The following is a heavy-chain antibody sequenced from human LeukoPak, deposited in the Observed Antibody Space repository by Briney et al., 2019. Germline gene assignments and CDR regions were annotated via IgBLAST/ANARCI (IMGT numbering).Heavy chain of an antibody. CDR2: INPNSGGT. CDR1: GYTFTNYG. Sequence: ASVKVSCKASGYTFTNYGISWVRQAPGQGLEWMGWINPNSGGTNYAQKFQGRVTMTRDTSISTAYMELSRLRSEDTAVYYCARGKGTTVTTNYYFDYWGQGTLVTVSS. CDR3: ARGKGTTVTTNYYFDY. V-gene: IGHV1-2*02. D-gene: IGHD4-17*01. J-gene: IGHJ4*02.